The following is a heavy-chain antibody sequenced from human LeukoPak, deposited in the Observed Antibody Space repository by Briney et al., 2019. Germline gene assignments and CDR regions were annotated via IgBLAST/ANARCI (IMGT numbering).Heavy chain of an antibody. V-gene: IGHV1-69*13. CDR2: IIPIFGTA. CDR3: ARDGQYSSGWYGEVGYFDY. J-gene: IGHJ4*02. D-gene: IGHD6-19*01. Sequence: SVKVSCKATGGTFSSYAISWVRQAPGQGLEWMGGIIPIFGTANYAQKFQGRVAITADESTSTAYMELSSLRSEDTAVYYCARDGQYSSGWYGEVGYFDYWGQGTLVTVSS. CDR1: GGTFSSYA.